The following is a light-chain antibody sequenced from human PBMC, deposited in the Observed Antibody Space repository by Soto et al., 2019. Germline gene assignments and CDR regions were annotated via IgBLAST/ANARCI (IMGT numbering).Light chain of an antibody. V-gene: IGKV1-33*01. Sequence: DIQMTQSPSSLSASVGDRVTITCQASQDISNYLNWYQQKPGKAPKLLIYDASNLETWVPSRFSGSGSGTDFTFNISSLQPEDIATYYCQQYDNLPVTFGQGTRLEIK. CDR1: QDISNY. CDR3: QQYDNLPVT. CDR2: DAS. J-gene: IGKJ5*01.